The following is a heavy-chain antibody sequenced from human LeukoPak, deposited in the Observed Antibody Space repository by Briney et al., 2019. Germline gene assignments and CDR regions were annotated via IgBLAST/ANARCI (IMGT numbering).Heavy chain of an antibody. V-gene: IGHV3-11*05. CDR2: ISSTSSYT. CDR1: GFTFSDYY. Sequence: SGGSLRLSCAASGFTFSDYYMSWIRQAPGKGLEWVSYISSTSSYTNYADSVKGRFTISRDNAENSLHLQMNSLRAEDTAVYYCAKERSGYCSGGTCFSVWFEPWGQGTLVTVSS. J-gene: IGHJ5*02. CDR3: AKERSGYCSGGTCFSVWFEP. D-gene: IGHD2-15*01.